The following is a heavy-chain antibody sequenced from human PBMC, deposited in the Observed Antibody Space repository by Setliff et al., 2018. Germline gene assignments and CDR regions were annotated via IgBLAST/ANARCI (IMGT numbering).Heavy chain of an antibody. Sequence: PGESLTISCAASGFNFGAYVMHWVRQAPGKGLEWVALISYDARKKYYADTLEGRFTISRDNSRNTMYLQMNSLRGEDTAVYYCARDRIGPYLSYMDGWGKGTTVTVSS. J-gene: IGHJ6*03. CDR3: ARDRIGPYLSYMDG. CDR1: GFNFGAYV. V-gene: IGHV3-30*03. CDR2: ISYDARKK. D-gene: IGHD2-21*01.